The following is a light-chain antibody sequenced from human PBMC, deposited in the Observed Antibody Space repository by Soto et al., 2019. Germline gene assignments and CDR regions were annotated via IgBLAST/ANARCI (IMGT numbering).Light chain of an antibody. CDR1: QRIKSE. CDR2: GAS. Sequence: EIGVTQASSNPALSSGEKTAPPFRASQRIKSELAWYQQKPGQPPRLLIYGASTRATGVPARFTGSESGSEFTLTISGLQSEDFAVYYCQQGHNWPLTFGQGTRLEI. CDR3: QQGHNWPLT. J-gene: IGKJ2*01. V-gene: IGKV3-15*01.